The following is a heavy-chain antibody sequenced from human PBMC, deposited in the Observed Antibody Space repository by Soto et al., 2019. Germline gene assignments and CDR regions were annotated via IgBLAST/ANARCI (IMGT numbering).Heavy chain of an antibody. Sequence: SSVKVSCKASGYTFTRYYMHWVRQAPGQGLEWMGIINPSGGSTSYAQKFQGRVTMTRDTSTSTVYMELSSLRSEDTAVYYCAGGPKQRTVLLLHGYYYYSTDVWGKGTTVTGSS. J-gene: IGHJ6*04. CDR2: INPSGGST. D-gene: IGHD3-22*01. CDR1: GYTFTRYY. V-gene: IGHV1-46*03. CDR3: AGGPKQRTVLLLHGYYYYSTDV.